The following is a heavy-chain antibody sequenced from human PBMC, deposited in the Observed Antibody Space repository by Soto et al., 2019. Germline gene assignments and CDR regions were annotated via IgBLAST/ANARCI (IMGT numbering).Heavy chain of an antibody. V-gene: IGHV4-61*08. J-gene: IGHJ3*02. CDR3: ARRYGGAFDI. Sequence: PSETLSLTCTVSGGSISSGGSYWSWIRQSPGKGLEWIGYIYYSGSTNYNPSLKSRVTISVDMSKNQFSLKLSSVTAADTAVYYCARRYGGAFDIWGQGTMVTVSS. D-gene: IGHD4-17*01. CDR2: IYYSGST. CDR1: GGSISSGGSY.